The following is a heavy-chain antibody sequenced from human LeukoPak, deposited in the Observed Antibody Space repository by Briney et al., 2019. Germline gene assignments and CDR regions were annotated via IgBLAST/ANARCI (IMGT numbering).Heavy chain of an antibody. CDR2: ISAYNGNT. V-gene: IGHV1-18*01. CDR1: GGTFSSYA. J-gene: IGHJ6*03. CDR3: ARTGDIVVVPAAIEDYYYYYMDV. Sequence: ASVKVSFKASGGTFSSYAISWVRQAPGQGLEWMGWISAYNGNTNYAQKLQGRVTMTTDTSTSTAYMELRSLRSDDTAVYYCARTGDIVVVPAAIEDYYYYYMDVWGKGTTVTVSS. D-gene: IGHD2-2*01.